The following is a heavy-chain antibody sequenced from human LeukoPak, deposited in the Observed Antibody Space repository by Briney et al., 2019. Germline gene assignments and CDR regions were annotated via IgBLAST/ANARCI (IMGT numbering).Heavy chain of an antibody. Sequence: SETLSLTCTISRGSISTYYWSWIRQTPGTTLEWIGIIHYTGRTRYNPSLESRVTMSLDTPKNEFSLRLTSMTAADSAVYYCARGRPDPQNSDYWDYWGQGILVTVSS. D-gene: IGHD3-22*01. CDR2: IHYTGRT. CDR3: ARGRPDPQNSDYWDY. V-gene: IGHV4-59*13. CDR1: RGSISTYY. J-gene: IGHJ4*02.